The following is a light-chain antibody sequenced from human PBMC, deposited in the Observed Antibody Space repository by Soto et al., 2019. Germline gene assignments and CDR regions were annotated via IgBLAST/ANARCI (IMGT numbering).Light chain of an antibody. CDR2: EDD. V-gene: IGLV6-57*04. Sequence: NFMLTQPLSVSESPGKTVTISCTRDSGSFAGNSVQWYQQRPGSAPTTVIYEDDQRPSGVPNRFSGSIDSSSRSASLTISGLQAEDEADYYCQSYDTSDLVFGGGTKLTVL. CDR3: QSYDTSDLV. J-gene: IGLJ2*01. CDR1: SGSFAGNS.